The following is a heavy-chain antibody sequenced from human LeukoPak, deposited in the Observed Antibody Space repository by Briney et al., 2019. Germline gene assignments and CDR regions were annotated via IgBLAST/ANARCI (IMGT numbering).Heavy chain of an antibody. CDR2: ISYDGSNK. D-gene: IGHD3-22*01. J-gene: IGHJ5*02. CDR1: GFTFSSYA. Sequence: GGSLRLSCAASGFTFSSYAVHWVRQAPGKGLEWVAVISYDGSNKYYADSVKGRFTISRDNSKNTLYLQMNSLRAEDTAVYYCARSSFRTYYYDSSAHHWGQGTLVTVSS. V-gene: IGHV3-30-3*01. CDR3: ARSSFRTYYYDSSAHH.